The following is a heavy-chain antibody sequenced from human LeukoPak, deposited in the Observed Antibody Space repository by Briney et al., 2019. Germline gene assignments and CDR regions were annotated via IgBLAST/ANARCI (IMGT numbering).Heavy chain of an antibody. CDR1: GGSFSGYY. D-gene: IGHD3-3*01. CDR3: ARGRDFWSRDFDY. V-gene: IGHV4-34*01. CDR2: INHSGST. Sequence: SETLSLTCAVYGGSFSGYYWSWIRQPPGKGLEWIGEINHSGSTNYNLSLKSRVTISVDTSKNQFSLKLSSVTAADTAVYYCARGRDFWSRDFDYWGQGTLVTVSS. J-gene: IGHJ4*02.